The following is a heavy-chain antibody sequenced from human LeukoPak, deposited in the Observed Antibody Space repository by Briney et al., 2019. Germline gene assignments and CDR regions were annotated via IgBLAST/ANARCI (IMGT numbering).Heavy chain of an antibody. CDR2: ISGSGGST. CDR3: AKGGAWQQLVLWFDP. CDR1: GFTVSSNY. D-gene: IGHD6-13*01. Sequence: GGSLRLSCAASGFTVSSNYMSWVRQAPGKGLEWVSAISGSGGSTYYADSVKGRFTISRDNSKNTLYLQMNSLRAEDTAVYYCAKGGAWQQLVLWFDPWGQGTLVTVSS. J-gene: IGHJ5*02. V-gene: IGHV3-23*01.